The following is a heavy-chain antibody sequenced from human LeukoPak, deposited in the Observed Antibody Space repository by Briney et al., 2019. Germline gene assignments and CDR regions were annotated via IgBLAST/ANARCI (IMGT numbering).Heavy chain of an antibody. CDR1: GFTFSSHW. CDR2: IKEDGSEK. D-gene: IGHD3-3*01. CDR3: AKKLRFLEWLLSQQVRGSKYYFDY. J-gene: IGHJ4*02. Sequence: PGGSLRLSCAGSGFTFSSHWMNWVRQAPGKGLEWVASIKEDGSEKHYVDSVSGRFTISRDNAKNSLHLQMSSLRAEDTAVYYCAKKLRFLEWLLSQQVRGSKYYFDYWGQGTLVTVSS. V-gene: IGHV3-7*03.